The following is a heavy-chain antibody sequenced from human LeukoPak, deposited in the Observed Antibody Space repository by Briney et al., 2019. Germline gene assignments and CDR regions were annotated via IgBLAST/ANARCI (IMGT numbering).Heavy chain of an antibody. Sequence: ASVTVSCKVSGYTLTELSMHWVRQAPGKGLEWMGGFDPEDGETIYAQKFQGRVTMTEDTSTDTAYMELSSLRSEDTAVFYCAGSLKFITMIPHYWGQGTLVTVSS. V-gene: IGHV1-24*01. CDR1: GYTLTELS. J-gene: IGHJ4*02. CDR3: AGSLKFITMIPHY. D-gene: IGHD3-22*01. CDR2: FDPEDGET.